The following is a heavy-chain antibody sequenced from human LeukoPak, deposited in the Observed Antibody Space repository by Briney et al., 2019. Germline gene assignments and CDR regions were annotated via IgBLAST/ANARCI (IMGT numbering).Heavy chain of an antibody. CDR2: INPSGVST. Sequence: ASVKVSCKASGYTLTSYYMHWVRQAPGHGLEWMGIINPSGVSTSYAQRFQGRVTMTRDTSTSTLYMVLSSLRSEDTAVYYCASSYYGSGSRPSYFDYWGQGTLVTVSS. V-gene: IGHV1-46*01. J-gene: IGHJ4*02. CDR3: ASSYYGSGSRPSYFDY. D-gene: IGHD3-10*01. CDR1: GYTLTSYY.